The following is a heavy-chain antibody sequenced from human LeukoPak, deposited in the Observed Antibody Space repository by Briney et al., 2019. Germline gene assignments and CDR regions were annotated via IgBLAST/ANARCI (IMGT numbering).Heavy chain of an antibody. V-gene: IGHV3-73*01. J-gene: IGHJ4*02. Sequence: GGSLRLSCAASGFTFSGSAMHWVRQASGKGLEWVGRIRSKASNYATVYAASVKGRFTISRDDSENTAYLQMNSLKTEDTAVYYCTRLDDSSGYYYNGFDYWGQGTLVTVSS. D-gene: IGHD3-22*01. CDR3: TRLDDSSGYYYNGFDY. CDR2: IRSKASNYAT. CDR1: GFTFSGSA.